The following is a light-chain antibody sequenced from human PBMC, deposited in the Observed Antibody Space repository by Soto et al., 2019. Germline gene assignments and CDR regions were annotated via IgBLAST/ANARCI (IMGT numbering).Light chain of an antibody. CDR1: QSVSSS. CDR3: QQLHTYPYT. J-gene: IGKJ2*01. CDR2: GAS. V-gene: IGKV3-15*01. Sequence: IVMTQSPATLSVSLGERATLSCRASQSVSSSIAWYQQRPGQAPRLLIYGASTRATGIPARFSGSGSGTDFTLTISSLQPEDFATFYCQQLHTYPYTFGQGTRLDI.